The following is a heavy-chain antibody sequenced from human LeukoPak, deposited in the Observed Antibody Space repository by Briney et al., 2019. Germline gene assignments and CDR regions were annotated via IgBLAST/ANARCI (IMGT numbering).Heavy chain of an antibody. CDR3: ARLGIAAREPVDY. CDR2: IYPGDSDT. V-gene: IGHV5-51*01. J-gene: IGHJ4*02. D-gene: IGHD6-6*01. CDR1: GCSFTSYW. Sequence: GDSLKISCKGSGCSFTSYWIGWVRQMPGKGLEWMGIIYPGDSDTRYSPSFQGQVTISADKSISTAYLQWSSLKASDTAMYYCARLGIAAREPVDYWGQGTLVTVSS.